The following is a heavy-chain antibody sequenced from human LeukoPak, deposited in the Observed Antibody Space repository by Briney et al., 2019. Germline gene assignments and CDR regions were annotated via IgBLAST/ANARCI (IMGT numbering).Heavy chain of an antibody. J-gene: IGHJ4*02. CDR1: GYTFTSYG. CDR3: ARDVPKQWELLYFDY. V-gene: IGHV1-18*01. D-gene: IGHD1-26*01. Sequence: ASVKVSCKASGYTFTSYGISWVRQAPGQGLEWMGWISAYNGNTNYAQKLQGRVTMTTDTSTSTAYMELRSLRSDDTAVYYCARDVPKQWELLYFDYWGQGTLVTVSS. CDR2: ISAYNGNT.